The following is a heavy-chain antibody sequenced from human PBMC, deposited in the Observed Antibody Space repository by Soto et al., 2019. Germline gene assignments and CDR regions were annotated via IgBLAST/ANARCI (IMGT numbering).Heavy chain of an antibody. CDR1: DFTFGDSY. CDR2: ISPGSRYP. CDR3: VRGGGGGLFDP. D-gene: IGHD2-15*01. J-gene: IGHJ5*02. Sequence: SGGSLRLSCAGSDFTFGDSYMSWIRQAPGKGLEWLSYISPGSRYPAYADSVKGRFTISRDNAKRSLYLQMMSLTAEDTAIYYCVRGGGGGLFDPWGQGTMVTVS. V-gene: IGHV3-11*06.